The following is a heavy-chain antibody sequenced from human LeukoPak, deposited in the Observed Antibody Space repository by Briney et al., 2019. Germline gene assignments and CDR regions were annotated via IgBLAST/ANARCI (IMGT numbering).Heavy chain of an antibody. V-gene: IGHV3-11*01. CDR2: ISSSGSTI. CDR3: ARARNYYDSSGSDY. D-gene: IGHD3-22*01. Sequence: GGSLRLSCAASGFTFSDYYMSWIRQAPGKGLEWVSYISSSGSTIYYADSVKGRFTISRDNAKNSLYLQVNSLRAEDTAVYYCARARNYYDSSGSDYWGQGTLVTVSS. J-gene: IGHJ4*02. CDR1: GFTFSDYY.